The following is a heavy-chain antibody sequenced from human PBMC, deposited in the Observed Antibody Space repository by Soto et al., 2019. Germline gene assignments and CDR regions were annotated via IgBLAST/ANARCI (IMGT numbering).Heavy chain of an antibody. CDR1: GFTFTNTW. D-gene: IGHD3-10*01. CDR2: IKNKGEGETT. Sequence: EAQLVESGGDLARPGGSLRLSCVASGFTFTNTWMTWVRQAPGKGLEWVGRIKNKGEGETTDYAAPVKGRFTISRDDSKNTLFLQMNSLNTEDTAVYYCATGAGSPAEHFDYWGQGTLVTVSS. J-gene: IGHJ4*02. V-gene: IGHV3-15*01. CDR3: ATGAGSPAEHFDY.